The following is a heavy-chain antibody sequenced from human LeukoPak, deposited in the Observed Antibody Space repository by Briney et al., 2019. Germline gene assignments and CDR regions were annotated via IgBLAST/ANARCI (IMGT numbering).Heavy chain of an antibody. CDR1: GFTFSGYA. CDR2: ISYDGSNE. J-gene: IGHJ4*02. D-gene: IGHD3-10*01. Sequence: GGSLRLSCAASGFTFSGYAMHWVRQAPGKGLEWVAVISYDGSNEYYADSVKGRFTISRDNSKNTLYLQMNSLSVGDTAVYYCARVGYYASGPFSYFDYWGQGTLVTVSS. CDR3: ARVGYYASGPFSYFDY. V-gene: IGHV3-30-3*01.